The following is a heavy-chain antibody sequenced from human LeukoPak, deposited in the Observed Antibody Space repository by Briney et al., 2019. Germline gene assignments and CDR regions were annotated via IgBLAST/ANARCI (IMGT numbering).Heavy chain of an antibody. Sequence: PGGSLRLSCAVSGFTISSHGMHWVRQAPGKGPEWVAMIAYHGDTEYYGDSVKGRFTISRDNSKNTLYLQMNSLRAEDTGIYYCAKYCSERHYGMDVWGQGTTVTVSS. D-gene: IGHD6-19*01. CDR1: GFTISSHG. CDR3: AKYCSERHYGMDV. J-gene: IGHJ6*02. V-gene: IGHV3-30*18. CDR2: IAYHGDTE.